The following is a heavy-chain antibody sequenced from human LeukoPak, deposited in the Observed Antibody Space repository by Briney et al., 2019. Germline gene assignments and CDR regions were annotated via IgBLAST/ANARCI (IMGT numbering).Heavy chain of an antibody. CDR3: ARGTYFDY. D-gene: IGHD1-1*01. J-gene: IGHJ4*02. V-gene: IGHV1-18*01. Sequence: ASVKVSCKTSGYTFTTYGISWVRQAPGQGLEWMGWISAYNGKTNYAQKFQGRVTMTTDTSTSTAYMEMRSLRSDDTAVYYCARGTYFDYWGQGTLVTVSS. CDR2: ISAYNGKT. CDR1: GYTFTTYG.